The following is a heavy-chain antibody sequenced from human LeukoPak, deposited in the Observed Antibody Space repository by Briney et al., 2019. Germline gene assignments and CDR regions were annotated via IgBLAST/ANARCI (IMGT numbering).Heavy chain of an antibody. CDR1: GLTFSSFG. Sequence: GGSLRLSCAVSGLTFSSFGMHWVRQAPGKGLEWVAVISYDGSNKYYADSVKGRFTISRDNSKNTLYLQMNSLRAEDTAVYYCARERAAAGTSYFDYWGQGTLVTVSS. CDR3: ARERAAAGTSYFDY. CDR2: ISYDGSNK. J-gene: IGHJ4*02. V-gene: IGHV3-30*03. D-gene: IGHD6-13*01.